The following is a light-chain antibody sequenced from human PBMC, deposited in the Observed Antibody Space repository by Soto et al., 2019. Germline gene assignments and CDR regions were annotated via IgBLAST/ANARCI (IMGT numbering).Light chain of an antibody. CDR3: QQYYSTPYT. J-gene: IGKJ2*01. Sequence: DIVMTQSPDSLAVSLGERATINCKSSQSVLYSPNNKNYLAWYQQKPGQPPKLLIYWASTRESGVPDRFSGSGSGTDFTLTISSLQADDVAVYYCQQYYSTPYTFGQGTKLEIK. V-gene: IGKV4-1*01. CDR2: WAS. CDR1: QSVLYSPNNKNY.